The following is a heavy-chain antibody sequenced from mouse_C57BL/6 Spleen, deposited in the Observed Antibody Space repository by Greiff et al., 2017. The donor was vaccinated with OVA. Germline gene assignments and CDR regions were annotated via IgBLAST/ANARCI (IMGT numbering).Heavy chain of an antibody. CDR3: ASQIYYGNYYFDY. CDR1: GFTFTSSW. D-gene: IGHD2-1*01. CDR2: IYPSDSET. J-gene: IGHJ2*01. V-gene: IGHV1-61*01. Sequence: QVQLQQPGAELVRPGSSVKLSCTSSGFTFTSSWMDWVRQRPAPGLEWIGNIYPSDSETHYNQQFKDKATLTVDKSSSTAYMQLSSLTSEDSAVYYCASQIYYGNYYFDYWGQGTTLTVSS.